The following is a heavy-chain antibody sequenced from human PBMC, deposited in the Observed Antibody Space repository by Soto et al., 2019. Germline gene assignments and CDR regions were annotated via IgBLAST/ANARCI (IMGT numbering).Heavy chain of an antibody. CDR2: TYYRSKWYN. CDR3: ARGTAMAGLDY. V-gene: IGHV6-1*01. D-gene: IGHD6-19*01. Sequence: PSQTLSLTCAISGDSVSSNSVVWSWIRQSPSRGLEWLGRTYYRSKWYNDYATSVKSRITINPDTSKNQFSLQLDSVTPEDTAVYYCARGTAMAGLDYWGQGALVTVSS. J-gene: IGHJ4*02. CDR1: GDSVSSNSVV.